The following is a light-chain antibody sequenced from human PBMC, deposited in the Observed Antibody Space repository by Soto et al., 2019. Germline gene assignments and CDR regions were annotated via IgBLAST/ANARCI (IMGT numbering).Light chain of an antibody. J-gene: IGKJ5*01. CDR1: QGISSY. CDR2: AAS. V-gene: IGKV1-9*01. Sequence: DIQMTQSPSTLSASVGDRVTITCRASQGISSYLAWYQQKPGKAPKLLIYAASTLQSGVPSRLSGSGSGTEFTLTISSLQPEDFATYYCQKLNSYPPTCGQGTRLEIK. CDR3: QKLNSYPPT.